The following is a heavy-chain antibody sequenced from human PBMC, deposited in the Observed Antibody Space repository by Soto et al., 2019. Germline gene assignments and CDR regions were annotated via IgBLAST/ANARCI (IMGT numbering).Heavy chain of an antibody. V-gene: IGHV5-10-1*01. J-gene: IGHJ6*02. CDR2: IDSSRSYT. CDR1: GSSFTSSW. D-gene: IGHD3-10*01. CDR3: ARSLTAVVRKLITGGQLRGDYSMDD. Sequence: GESLKLSCKGSGSSFTSSWINWLRQIPGKGLEWMGRIDSSRSYTIYNTSFQGHVTISVDKSISTAYLLGSSRKASDTAMYYCARSLTAVVRKLITGGQLRGDYSMDDWGQGTTVTVSS.